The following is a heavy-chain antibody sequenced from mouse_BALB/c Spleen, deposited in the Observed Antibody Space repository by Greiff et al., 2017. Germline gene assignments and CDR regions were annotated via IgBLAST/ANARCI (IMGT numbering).Heavy chain of an antibody. CDR3: ARSNGLVYFDY. Sequence: EVKLMESGPGLVKPSQSLSLTCTVTGYSITSDYAWNWIRQFPGNKLEWMGYISYSGSTSYNPSLKSRISITRDTSKNQFFLQLNSVTTEDTATYYCARSNGLVYFDYWGQGTTLTVSS. CDR1: GYSITSDYA. J-gene: IGHJ2*01. V-gene: IGHV3-2*02. D-gene: IGHD6-1*01. CDR2: ISYSGST.